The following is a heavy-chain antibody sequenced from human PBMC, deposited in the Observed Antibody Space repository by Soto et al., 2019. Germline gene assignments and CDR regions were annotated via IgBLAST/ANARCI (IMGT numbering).Heavy chain of an antibody. J-gene: IGHJ6*02. D-gene: IGHD3-10*01. CDR1: GYTFTGYY. Sequence: ASVKVSCKASGYTFTGYYMHWVRQAPGQGLEWMGWINPNSGGTNYAQKFQGWVTMTRDTSISTAYMELSRLRSDDTAVYYCAREVTMVLGVTYYYVMAVWGQGTTVTVSS. CDR3: AREVTMVLGVTYYYVMAV. V-gene: IGHV1-2*04. CDR2: INPNSGGT.